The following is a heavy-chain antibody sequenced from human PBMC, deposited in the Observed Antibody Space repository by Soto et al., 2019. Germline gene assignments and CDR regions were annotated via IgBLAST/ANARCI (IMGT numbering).Heavy chain of an antibody. CDR2: TYYTSTWNN. CDR1: GDSVSSNSVT. J-gene: IGHJ3*02. D-gene: IGHD6-25*01. Sequence: SHTLSLTCAISGDSVSSNSVTWNWIRQSPSGGLEWLGKTYYTSTWNNVYAGSVKSRITINPDTSKNQVSLQVNSVTPEDTAVSYSEPQWYNSGWIGYHIWLQGPMLTLSS. CDR3: EPQWYNSGWIGYHI. V-gene: IGHV6-1*01.